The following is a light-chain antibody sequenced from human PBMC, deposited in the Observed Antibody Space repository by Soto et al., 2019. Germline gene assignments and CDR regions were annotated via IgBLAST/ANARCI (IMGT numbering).Light chain of an antibody. V-gene: IGKV4-1*01. Sequence: IVMTQSPDSLAVSLGERATINCKSSQGVLYSSNNRNYLAWYQQKAGQPPKLLISWASTREPGVSDRFSGSGSGTDFALTISSLQAEDVAVYYCQQHYSAPWTFGQGTKVEI. CDR1: QGVLYSSNNRNY. CDR2: WAS. CDR3: QQHYSAPWT. J-gene: IGKJ1*01.